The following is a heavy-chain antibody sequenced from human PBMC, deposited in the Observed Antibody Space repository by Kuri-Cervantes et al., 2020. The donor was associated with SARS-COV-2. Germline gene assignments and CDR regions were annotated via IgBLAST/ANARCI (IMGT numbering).Heavy chain of an antibody. J-gene: IGHJ3*02. CDR2: IYTSGST. CDR1: GGSISSGSYY. D-gene: IGHD2-15*01. CDR3: ASSGQKVALDI. V-gene: IGHV4-61*02. Sequence: LRLSCTVSGGSISSGSYYWSWIRQPAGKGLEWIGRIYTSGSTNYNPSLKSRVTISVDTSKNQFSLKLSSVTAADTAVYYCASSGQKVALDIWGQGTMVTVSS.